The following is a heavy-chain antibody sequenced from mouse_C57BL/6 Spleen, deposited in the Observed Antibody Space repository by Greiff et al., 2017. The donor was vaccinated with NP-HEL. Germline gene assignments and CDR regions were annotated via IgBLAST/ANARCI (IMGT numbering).Heavy chain of an antibody. CDR2: ILPGSGST. Sequence: QVQLQQSGAELMKPGASVKLSCKATGYTFTGYWIEWVKQRPGHGLEWIGEILPGSGSTNYNEKFKGKATFTADTSSNTADMQLSSLTTEDSALYYCARVANWDVGRYYDGWGTGATVTVSS. D-gene: IGHD4-1*01. CDR3: ARVANWDVGRYYDG. J-gene: IGHJ1*03. CDR1: GYTFTGYW. V-gene: IGHV1-9*01.